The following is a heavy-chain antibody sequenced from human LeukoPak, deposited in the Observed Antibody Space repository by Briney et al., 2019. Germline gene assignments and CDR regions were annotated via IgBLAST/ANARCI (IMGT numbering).Heavy chain of an antibody. V-gene: IGHV3-21*01. CDR3: ARSEAVADPYFDY. Sequence: PGGSLRLSCAASGFTFSSYGMHWVRQAPGKGLEWVSSISSSSSYIYYADSVKGRFTISRDNAKNSLYLQMNSLRAEDTAVYYCARSEAVADPYFDYWGQGTLVTVSS. CDR2: ISSSSSYI. J-gene: IGHJ4*02. D-gene: IGHD6-19*01. CDR1: GFTFSSYG.